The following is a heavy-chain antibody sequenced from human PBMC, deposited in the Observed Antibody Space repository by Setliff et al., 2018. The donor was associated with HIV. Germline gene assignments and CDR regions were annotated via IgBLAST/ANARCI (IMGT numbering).Heavy chain of an antibody. CDR2: IISILDIT. Sequence: SVKVSCKASGGTSSTHAMNWVRQAPGQGLEWMGQIISILDITNYAQKFQGRVTFTADESTSTMYMELSSLTSGDAAVYYCAGPRGDEAFDIWGQGTMVTVSS. CDR1: GGTSSTHA. CDR3: AGPRGDEAFDI. J-gene: IGHJ3*02. V-gene: IGHV1-69*10.